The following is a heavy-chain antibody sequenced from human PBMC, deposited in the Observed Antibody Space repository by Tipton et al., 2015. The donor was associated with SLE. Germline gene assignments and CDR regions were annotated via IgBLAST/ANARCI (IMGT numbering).Heavy chain of an antibody. V-gene: IGHV3-30*04. CDR2: ISYDGSNK. Sequence: SLRLSCAASGFTFSSYAMHWVRQAPGKGLEWVAVISYDGSNKYYADSVKGRFTISRDNSKNTLYLQMNSPRAEDTAVYYCAKDIIATAPYYGMDVWGQGTTVTVSS. D-gene: IGHD6-13*01. CDR1: GFTFSSYA. J-gene: IGHJ6*02. CDR3: AKDIIATAPYYGMDV.